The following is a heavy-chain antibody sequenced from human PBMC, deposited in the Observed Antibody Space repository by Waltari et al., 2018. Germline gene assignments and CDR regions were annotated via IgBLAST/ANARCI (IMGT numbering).Heavy chain of an antibody. J-gene: IGHJ4*02. CDR2: IKSDGIGV. Sequence: EVQLVESGGGLVQPGGSLRLSCAASGFTFSGYWIHWVRQAPGKGLVWVSRIKSDGIGVNYADSGKGRFTISRDNAKNTVYLQMNSLRAEDTAVYYCARANPADFDYWGQGVLVTVSS. V-gene: IGHV3-74*01. CDR3: ARANPADFDY. CDR1: GFTFSGYW.